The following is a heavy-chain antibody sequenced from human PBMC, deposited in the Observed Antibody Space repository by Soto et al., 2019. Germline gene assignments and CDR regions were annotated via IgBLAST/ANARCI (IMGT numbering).Heavy chain of an antibody. Sequence: ASVKVSCKASGYTFTGYYMHWVRQAPGQGLEWMGWINPNSGGTNYAQKFQGRVTMTRDTSISTAYMELSRLRSDDTAVYYCARTRIPSYGYSPQRGNDMVVWYQGTTVTVSS. D-gene: IGHD5-18*01. V-gene: IGHV1-2*02. J-gene: IGHJ6*01. CDR1: GYTFTGYY. CDR3: ARTRIPSYGYSPQRGNDMVV. CDR2: INPNSGGT.